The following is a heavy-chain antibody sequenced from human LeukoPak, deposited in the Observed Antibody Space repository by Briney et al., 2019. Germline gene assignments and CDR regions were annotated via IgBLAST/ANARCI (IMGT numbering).Heavy chain of an antibody. V-gene: IGHV4-61*02. CDR2: IYTSGST. D-gene: IGHD5-12*01. Sequence: SETLSLTCTVSGGSISSGSYYWSWIRQPAGKGLEWIGRIYTSGSTNYNPSLKSRVTISVDTSKNQFSLKLSSVTAADTAVYYCARLGELVATIPFDYWGQGTLVTVSS. J-gene: IGHJ4*02. CDR1: GGSISSGSYY. CDR3: ARLGELVATIPFDY.